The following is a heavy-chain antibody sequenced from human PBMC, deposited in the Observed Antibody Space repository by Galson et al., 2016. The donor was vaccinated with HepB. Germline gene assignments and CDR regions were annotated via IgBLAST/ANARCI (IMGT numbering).Heavy chain of an antibody. Sequence: SLRLSCAASGFTFSDSTVHWVRQASGKGLEWVGRIRNKANSYAAAYAAPVKGRFTISRDDSKNTAYLQMNSLKTEDTAVYFCTRHLLYGGTSFDYWGQGTLVTVSS. CDR2: IRNKANSYAA. V-gene: IGHV3-73*01. J-gene: IGHJ4*02. CDR1: GFTFSDST. D-gene: IGHD4-23*01. CDR3: TRHLLYGGTSFDY.